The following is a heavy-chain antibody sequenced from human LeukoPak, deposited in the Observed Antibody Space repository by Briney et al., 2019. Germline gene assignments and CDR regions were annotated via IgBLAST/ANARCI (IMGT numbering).Heavy chain of an antibody. CDR1: GFTFSSYA. Sequence: GGSLRLSCAASGFTFSSYAMSWVRQAPGKGLEWVSAISGSGGSTYYADSVKGRFTISRDNSKNTLYLQMNSLRAEDTAVYYCAKSSASSGYSLSNYWGQGTLVTVSS. CDR2: ISGSGGST. V-gene: IGHV3-23*01. D-gene: IGHD3-22*01. J-gene: IGHJ4*02. CDR3: AKSSASSGYSLSNY.